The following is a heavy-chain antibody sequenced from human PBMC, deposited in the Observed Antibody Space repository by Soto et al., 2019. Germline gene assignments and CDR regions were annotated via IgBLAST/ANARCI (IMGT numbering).Heavy chain of an antibody. CDR2: INHSGST. D-gene: IGHD5-18*01. J-gene: IGHJ4*02. CDR3: ARAGYSYGWSTIDY. V-gene: IGHV4-34*01. Sequence: PSETLSLTGAVCGGSFSGYYWSWIRQPPWKGLEWIGEINHSGSTNYNPSLKSRVTISVDTSKNQFSLKLSSVAAADTAVYYCARAGYSYGWSTIDYWGQLTLLAVCS. CDR1: GGSFSGYY.